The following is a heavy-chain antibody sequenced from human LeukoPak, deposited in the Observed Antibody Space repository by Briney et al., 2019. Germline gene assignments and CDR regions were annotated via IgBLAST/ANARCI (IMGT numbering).Heavy chain of an antibody. CDR3: SRRGGYHSGACDY. CDR2: TSGTGERT. Sequence: AGSLRLSCAASGFTFSSYAMTWVRQAPGKGLEWVSATSGTGERTYYADSVKGRFTISRDNSKNTLYLQMSSLRAEATAEYCCSRRGGYHSGACDYWGQGPLVTVSP. J-gene: IGHJ4*02. V-gene: IGHV3-23*01. D-gene: IGHD5-12*01. CDR1: GFTFSSYA.